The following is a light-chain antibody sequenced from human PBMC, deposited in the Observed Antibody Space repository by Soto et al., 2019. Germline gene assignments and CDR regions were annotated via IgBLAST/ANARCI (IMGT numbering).Light chain of an antibody. CDR1: QSISSW. CDR3: QQYNSYSPT. V-gene: IGKV1-5*01. CDR2: DAS. Sequence: QITRSPSSLSASVGDRFTITCRASQSISSWLAWYQQKPGKAPKLLIYDASSLESGVPSRFSGSGSGTEFTLTISSLQPDDFATYYCQQYNSYSPTFGQGTKVDIK. J-gene: IGKJ1*01.